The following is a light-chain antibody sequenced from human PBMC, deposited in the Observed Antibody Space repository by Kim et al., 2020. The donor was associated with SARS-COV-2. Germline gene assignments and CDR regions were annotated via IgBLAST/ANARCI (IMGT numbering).Light chain of an antibody. CDR3: QSYDTNTV. CDR1: SGSIVSNY. V-gene: IGLV6-57*03. CDR2: EDD. J-gene: IGLJ1*01. Sequence: LTQPHSVSESPGKTVTISCTRSSGSIVSNYVQWYQQRPGSAPTTVIYEDDQRPSGVPHRFSGSIDSSSNSASLTITGLKTEDEADYYCQSYDTNTVFGAGTKVTVL.